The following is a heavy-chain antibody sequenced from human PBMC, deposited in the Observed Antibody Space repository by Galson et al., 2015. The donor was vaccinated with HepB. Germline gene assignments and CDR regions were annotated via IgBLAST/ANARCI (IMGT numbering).Heavy chain of an antibody. CDR2: IYHSGST. CDR1: GGSISSDNW. J-gene: IGHJ4*02. D-gene: IGHD1-26*01. V-gene: IGHV4-4*02. CDR3: ASRSLIVGATIDF. Sequence: ETLSLTCAVSGGSISSDNWWNWVRQPPGKGLEWIGEIYHSGSTNYNPSLKSRVTISVDKSKNQFSLKLSSVTAADTAVYYCASRSLIVGATIDFWGQGTLVTVSS.